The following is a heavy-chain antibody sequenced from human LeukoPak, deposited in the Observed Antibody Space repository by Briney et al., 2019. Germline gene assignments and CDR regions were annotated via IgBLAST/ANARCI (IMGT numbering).Heavy chain of an antibody. CDR3: AASPHSSGWDMDY. V-gene: IGHV1-24*01. J-gene: IGHJ4*02. CDR2: FDPEDGET. Sequence: SVKVSCNVSGSTLTDLSMHWVRQAPGKGLEWMGGFDPEDGETIYAQKFQGRVTMTEDTSTYTAYMELSSLRSEDTAVYYCAASPHSSGWDMDYWGQGTLVTVTS. D-gene: IGHD6-19*01. CDR1: GSTLTDLS.